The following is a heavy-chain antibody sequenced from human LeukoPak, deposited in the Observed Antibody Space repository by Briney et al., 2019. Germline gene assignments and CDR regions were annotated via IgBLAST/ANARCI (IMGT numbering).Heavy chain of an antibody. V-gene: IGHV3-21*01. CDR1: GFTFSSYS. CDR2: ISSSSSYI. J-gene: IGHJ4*02. D-gene: IGHD2-2*01. Sequence: NSGGSLRLSCAASGFTFSSYSMNWVRQAPGKGLEWVSSISSSSSYIYYADSVKGRFTISRDNAKNSLYLQMNSLRAEDTAVYYCARDKFPSCPDYWGRGTLVTVSS. CDR3: ARDKFPSCPDY.